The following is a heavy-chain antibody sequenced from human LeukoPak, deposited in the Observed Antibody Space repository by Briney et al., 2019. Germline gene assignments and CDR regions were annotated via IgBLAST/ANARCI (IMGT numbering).Heavy chain of an antibody. Sequence: GESLQISCKGSGYSFTSYWIGWVRQMPGKGLEWMGIMYPGDSVTRYSPTFQGQVTISADKSISTAYLQWSSLKASDTAMYYCARQTYYYGSRSLSHFDYWGQGTLVTVSS. CDR2: MYPGDSVT. V-gene: IGHV5-51*01. D-gene: IGHD3-10*01. CDR3: ARQTYYYGSRSLSHFDY. J-gene: IGHJ4*02. CDR1: GYSFTSYW.